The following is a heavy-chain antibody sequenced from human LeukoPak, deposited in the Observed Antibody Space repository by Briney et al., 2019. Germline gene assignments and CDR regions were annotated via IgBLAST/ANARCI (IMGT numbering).Heavy chain of an antibody. CDR2: ISGSGGTT. J-gene: IGHJ3*02. CDR3: ANTARDDAFDI. V-gene: IGHV3-23*01. CDR1: GFTFSNYP. Sequence: GGSLRLSCVASGFTFSNYPMSWVRQAPGKGLEWVSAISGSGGTTYYADSVKGRFTISRDNSRNTLYLQMNSLRAEDTALYYCANTARDDAFDIWGQGTMVTGSS.